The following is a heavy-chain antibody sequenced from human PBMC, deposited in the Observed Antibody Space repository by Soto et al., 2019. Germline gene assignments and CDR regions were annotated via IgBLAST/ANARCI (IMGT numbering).Heavy chain of an antibody. J-gene: IGHJ3*02. CDR1: GFTFSSYA. Sequence: EVQLLESGGGLVQPGGSLRLSCAASGFTFSSYAMSWVRQAPGKGLEWVSAISGSGGSTYYADSVKGRFTISRDNSKNTLYLQMNSLRAEETAVYYCAKDEGYCSGGSCYGDAFDIWGQGTMVTVSS. V-gene: IGHV3-23*01. CDR2: ISGSGGST. CDR3: AKDEGYCSGGSCYGDAFDI. D-gene: IGHD2-15*01.